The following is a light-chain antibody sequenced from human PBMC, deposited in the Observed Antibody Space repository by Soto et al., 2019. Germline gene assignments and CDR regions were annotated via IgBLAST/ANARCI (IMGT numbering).Light chain of an antibody. Sequence: QSVLTQPPSVSGAPGQRVTISCTGSSSNIGAGYDVHWYQQLPGTAPKLLIYGNSNRPSGVPDRFSGSKSGTSASLAITGLQAEDEADYYRQSYDSSLSGRGYVFGTGTKVTVL. CDR2: GNS. CDR3: QSYDSSLSGRGYV. J-gene: IGLJ1*01. CDR1: SSNIGAGYD. V-gene: IGLV1-40*01.